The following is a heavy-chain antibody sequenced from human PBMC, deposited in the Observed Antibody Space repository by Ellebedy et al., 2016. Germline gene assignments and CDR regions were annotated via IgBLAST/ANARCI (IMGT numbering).Heavy chain of an antibody. CDR2: INAYNGYT. D-gene: IGHD3-22*01. J-gene: IGHJ4*02. CDR3: ARNLEDYESSGYWRQGVVY. Sequence: ASVKVSCKASGYTFTSYGISWVRQAPGQGLEWMGWINAYNGYTKYAQKLQGRVTMTTDTSTSTAYMELRSLRSDDTAVYYCARNLEDYESSGYWRQGVVYWGQGTLVTVSS. V-gene: IGHV1-18*04. CDR1: GYTFTSYG.